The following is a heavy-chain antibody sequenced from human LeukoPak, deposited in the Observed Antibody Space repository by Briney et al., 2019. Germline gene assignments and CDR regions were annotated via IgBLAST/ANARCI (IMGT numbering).Heavy chain of an antibody. D-gene: IGHD2-2*01. V-gene: IGHV1-18*01. J-gene: IGHJ4*02. CDR1: GGTFSSYA. Sequence: ASVKVSCKAPGGTFSSYAISWVRQAPGQGLEWMGWISAYNGNTNYAQKLQGRVTMTTDTSTSTAYMELRSLRSDDTAVYYCARDRLNCSSTSCLEVFDFWGQGTLVTVSS. CDR2: ISAYNGNT. CDR3: ARDRLNCSSTSCLEVFDF.